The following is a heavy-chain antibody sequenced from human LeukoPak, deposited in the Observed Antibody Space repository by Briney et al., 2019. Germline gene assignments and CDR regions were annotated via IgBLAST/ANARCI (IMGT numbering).Heavy chain of an antibody. CDR1: GFTFSRYG. Sequence: PGGSLRLSCSASGFTFSRYGMNWVRQAPGKGLECVSAFSGTSHSTYYADSVKGRFTISRDNSKNTLYLQMNSLRAEDTAVYYCALRYCSSGSCFDPWGQGTLVTVSS. J-gene: IGHJ5*02. CDR2: FSGTSHST. D-gene: IGHD2-15*01. CDR3: ALRYCSSGSCFDP. V-gene: IGHV3-23*01.